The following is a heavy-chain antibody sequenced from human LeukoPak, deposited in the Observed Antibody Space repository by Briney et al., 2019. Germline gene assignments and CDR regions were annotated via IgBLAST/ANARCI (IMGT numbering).Heavy chain of an antibody. CDR1: GYTFTGYY. V-gene: IGHV1-2*06. D-gene: IGHD3-10*01. CDR3: AREESVRGVGDY. Sequence: VASVKVSCKASGYTFTGYYMHWVRQAPGQGLEWMGRINPNSGGTNYAQKFQGRVTMTRDTSISTAYMELSRLRSDDTAVYYCAREESVRGVGDYWGQGTLVTVSS. J-gene: IGHJ4*02. CDR2: INPNSGGT.